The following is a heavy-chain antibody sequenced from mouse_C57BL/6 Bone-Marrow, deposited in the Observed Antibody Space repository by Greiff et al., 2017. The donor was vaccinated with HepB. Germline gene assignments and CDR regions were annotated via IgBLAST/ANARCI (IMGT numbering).Heavy chain of an antibody. J-gene: IGHJ3*01. D-gene: IGHD1-1*01. Sequence: VQLQQSGAELARPGASVKLSCKASGYTFTSYGISWVKQRTGQGLEWIGEIYPRSGNTYYNEKFKGKATLTADKSSSTAYMELSSLTSEDSAVYFCARERGYYYGSRPWFAYWGQGTLVTVSA. CDR3: ARERGYYYGSRPWFAY. V-gene: IGHV1-81*01. CDR2: IYPRSGNT. CDR1: GYTFTSYG.